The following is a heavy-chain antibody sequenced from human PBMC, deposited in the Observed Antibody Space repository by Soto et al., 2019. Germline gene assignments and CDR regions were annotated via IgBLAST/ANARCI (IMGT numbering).Heavy chain of an antibody. CDR2: IIPMSGTT. Sequence: GASVKVSCKASGGTFSSYGISWVRQAPGQGLEWMGGIIPMSGTTNYAQKFQGRVTITADESTSTAYMEVSSLRSEDTAVFFCARVGVAVTKYSYYYGMDVWGQGTTVTVLL. CDR1: GGTFSSYG. J-gene: IGHJ6*02. V-gene: IGHV1-69*13. CDR3: ARVGVAVTKYSYYYGMDV. D-gene: IGHD3-22*01.